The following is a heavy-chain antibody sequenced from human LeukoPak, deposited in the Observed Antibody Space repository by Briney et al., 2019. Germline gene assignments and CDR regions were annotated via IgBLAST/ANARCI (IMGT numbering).Heavy chain of an antibody. CDR3: ARVVVAAEGGGYFDY. CDR2: INHSGST. J-gene: IGHJ4*02. Sequence: SETLSLTCAVYGGSFSGYYWSWIRQPPGKGLEWIGEINHSGSTNYNPSLKRRVTISVDTSKNQFSLKLSSVTAADTAVYYCARVVVAAEGGGYFDYWGQGTLVTVSS. D-gene: IGHD2-15*01. V-gene: IGHV4-34*01. CDR1: GGSFSGYY.